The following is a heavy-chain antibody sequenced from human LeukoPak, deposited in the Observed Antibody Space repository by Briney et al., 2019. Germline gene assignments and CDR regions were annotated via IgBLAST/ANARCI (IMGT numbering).Heavy chain of an antibody. V-gene: IGHV5-51*01. J-gene: IGHJ4*02. CDR1: GYIFTTYW. CDR2: INPANSDT. Sequence: GESLKISCRVSGYIFTTYWIGWVRRMPGKGLEWMGLINPANSDTRYSPSFHGQVTMSSDKSISTAYLQWSSLKASDTAVYYCVCDRGNFDSFDFWGQGTLVTVSS. CDR3: VCDRGNFDSFDF. D-gene: IGHD3-3*02.